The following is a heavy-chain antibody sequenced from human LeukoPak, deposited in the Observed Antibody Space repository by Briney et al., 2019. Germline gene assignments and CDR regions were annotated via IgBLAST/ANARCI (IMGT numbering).Heavy chain of an antibody. CDR2: ISSSSSYI. V-gene: IGHV3-21*01. CDR3: ARVSGVELRRPPTDPFDI. Sequence: GGSLRLSCAASGFTFSSYSMNWVRQAPGKGLEWVSSISSSSSYIYYADSVKGRFTISRDNAKNSLYLQMNSLRAEDTAVYYCARVSGVELRRPPTDPFDIWGQGTMVTVSS. D-gene: IGHD1-7*01. J-gene: IGHJ3*02. CDR1: GFTFSSYS.